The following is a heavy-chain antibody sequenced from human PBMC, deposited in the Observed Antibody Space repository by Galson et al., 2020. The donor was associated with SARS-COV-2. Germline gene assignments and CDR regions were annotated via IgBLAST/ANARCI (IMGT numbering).Heavy chain of an antibody. D-gene: IGHD6-19*01. V-gene: IGHV4-61*02. J-gene: IGHJ4*02. CDR2: IYTGGST. CDR3: AYGVVAGTGY. Sequence: SETLSLTCAASGGSISSGSYYLRWIRQPAGQGLEWIGRIYTGGSTNYTPSLPSRVTISIDPTKNQFSLELTSVTAADPAVYFCAYGVVAGTGYWGPGILVTVSS. CDR1: GGSISSGSYY.